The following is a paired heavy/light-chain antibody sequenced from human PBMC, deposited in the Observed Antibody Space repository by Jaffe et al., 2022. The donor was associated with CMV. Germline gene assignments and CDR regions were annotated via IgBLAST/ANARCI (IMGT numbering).Light chain of an antibody. Sequence: SYELTQPPSVSVSPGQTASITCSGDKLGDKYACWYQQKPGQSPVLVIYQDSKRPSGIPERFSGSNSGNTATLTISGTQAMDEADYYCQAWDSSTDNYVFGTGTKVTVL. CDR2: QDS. CDR3: QAWDSSTDNYV. CDR1: KLGDKY. V-gene: IGLV3-1*01. J-gene: IGLJ1*01.
Heavy chain of an antibody. J-gene: IGHJ6*02. CDR1: GFTFSSYS. Sequence: EVQLVESGGGLVKPGGSLRLSCAASGFTFSSYSMNWVRQAPGKGLEWVSSISSSSSYIYYADSVKGRFTISRDNAKNSLYLQMNSLRAEDTAVYYCARDSGLWFGEGLVSYGMDVWGQGTTVTVSS. D-gene: IGHD3-10*01. V-gene: IGHV3-21*01. CDR2: ISSSSSYI. CDR3: ARDSGLWFGEGLVSYGMDV.